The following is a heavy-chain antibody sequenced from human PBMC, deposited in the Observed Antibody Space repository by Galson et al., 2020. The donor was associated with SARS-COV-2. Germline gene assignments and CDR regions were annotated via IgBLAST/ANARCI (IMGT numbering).Heavy chain of an antibody. CDR2: ISHSGSTT. CDR3: AKGQQFFDY. CDR1: GFTFSSYD. V-gene: IGHV3-23*01. D-gene: IGHD6-13*01. J-gene: IGHJ4*02. Sequence: GGSLRLSCAASGFTFSSYDMTWVRQAPGKGLEWVSFISHSGSTTYYADSVKGRFTISRDNSKNTLYLQMNSLRDGDTAVYYCAKGQQFFDYWGQGTLVTVSS.